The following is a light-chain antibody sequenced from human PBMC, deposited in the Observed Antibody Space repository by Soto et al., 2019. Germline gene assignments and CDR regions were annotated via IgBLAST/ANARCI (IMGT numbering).Light chain of an antibody. J-gene: IGKJ5*01. Sequence: DIQMTQSPSTLSASVGDRVTITCRARQIISSWLAWYQQKPGKAPKLRIYKASSFESGVPSRFSGSGSGTDFTLTLSSQQPDDFPSYYGQQSNNYPITFGQGTRLEIK. CDR2: KAS. CDR1: QIISSW. V-gene: IGKV1-5*03. CDR3: QQSNNYPIT.